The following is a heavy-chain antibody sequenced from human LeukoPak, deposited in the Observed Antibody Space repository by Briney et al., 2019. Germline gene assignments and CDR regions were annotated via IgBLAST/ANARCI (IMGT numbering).Heavy chain of an antibody. V-gene: IGHV3-23*01. J-gene: IGHJ4*02. D-gene: IGHD7-27*01. Sequence: GGSLRLSCAASGFTFSSYAMSWIRQAPGKGLEWVSAISGSGGSTYYADSVKGRFTISRDNSKNTLYLQMDSLRVEDTAVYYCVKEQSTGSYRVADYWGQGTLVTVSS. CDR3: VKEQSTGSYRVADY. CDR1: GFTFSSYA. CDR2: ISGSGGST.